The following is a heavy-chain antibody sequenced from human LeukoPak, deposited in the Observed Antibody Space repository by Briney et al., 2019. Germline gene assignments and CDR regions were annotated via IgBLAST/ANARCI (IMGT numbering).Heavy chain of an antibody. CDR1: GSSISNYY. Sequence: PSETLSLTCIVSGSSISNYYWSWIRQPAGKGLEWLGRIYSSGSTNYNPSLKSRVTMSQDTSKNQFSLKLSSVTAADTAVYYCARAAHTGSLAPFDYWSQGTLVTVSS. J-gene: IGHJ4*02. CDR2: IYSSGST. D-gene: IGHD1-26*01. CDR3: ARAAHTGSLAPFDY. V-gene: IGHV4-4*07.